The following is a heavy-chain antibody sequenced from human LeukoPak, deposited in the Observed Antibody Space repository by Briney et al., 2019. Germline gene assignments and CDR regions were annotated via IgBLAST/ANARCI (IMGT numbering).Heavy chain of an antibody. J-gene: IGHJ4*02. D-gene: IGHD3-22*01. CDR1: GFTFSSYA. Sequence: GGSLRLSCAASGFTFSSYAMSWVRQAPGKGLEWVSAISGSGGSTYYADSVKGRFTISRDNYKNTLYLQMNSLRAEDTAVYYCAKVPNPYRTYYYDSSGYLWGQGTLVTVSS. CDR2: ISGSGGST. CDR3: AKVPNPYRTYYYDSSGYL. V-gene: IGHV3-23*01.